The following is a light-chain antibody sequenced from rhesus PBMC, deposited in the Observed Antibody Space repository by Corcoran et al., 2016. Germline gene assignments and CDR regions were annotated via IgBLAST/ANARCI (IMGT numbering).Light chain of an antibody. CDR3: QHSYGTPYS. CDR2: KAS. V-gene: IGKV1-74*01. CDR1: ENVNNY. J-gene: IGKJ2*01. Sequence: DIQMTQSPSSLSASVGDRVTITCRASENVNNYLHWYQQKPGKAPKLLTNKASTLQSGVPSRFRGSGSETDFTLTISSLQPEEFATYCCQHSYGTPYSFGQGAKVEIK.